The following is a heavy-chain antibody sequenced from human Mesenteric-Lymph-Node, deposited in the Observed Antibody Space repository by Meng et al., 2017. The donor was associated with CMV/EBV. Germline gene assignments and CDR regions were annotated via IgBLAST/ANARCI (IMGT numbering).Heavy chain of an antibody. Sequence: SLRLSCAAYGFTFSSYAMHWVRQAPGKGLEWVAVISYDGSNKYYADSVKGRFTISRDNSKNTLYLQMNSLRAEDTAVYYCARALDYWGQGTLVTVSS. J-gene: IGHJ4*02. V-gene: IGHV3-30-3*01. CDR1: GFTFSSYA. CDR2: ISYDGSNK. CDR3: ARALDY.